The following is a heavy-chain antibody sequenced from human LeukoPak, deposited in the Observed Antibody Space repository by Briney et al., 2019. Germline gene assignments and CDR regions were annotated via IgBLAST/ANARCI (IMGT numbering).Heavy chain of an antibody. J-gene: IGHJ4*02. D-gene: IGHD3-22*01. V-gene: IGHV4-59*01. CDR3: ARDLSSGYYFYDY. CDR2: IYYSGST. CDR1: GGSISSYF. Sequence: SETLSLTCTVSGGSISSYFWSWIRQPPGKGLEWIGYIYYSGSTNYNPSLKSRVTISVDTSKNQFSLKLSSVTAADTAVYYCARDLSSGYYFYDYWGQGTLVTVSS.